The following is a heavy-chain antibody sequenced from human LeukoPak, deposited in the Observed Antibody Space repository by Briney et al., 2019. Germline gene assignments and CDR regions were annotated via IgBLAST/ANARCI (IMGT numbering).Heavy chain of an antibody. CDR2: ISGSGGST. CDR3: AKDRERLAQVATMVWDY. Sequence: GGSLRLSCAASGFTFSSYAMSWVRQAPGKGLEWVSAISGSGGSTYYADSVKGRFTISRNNSKNTLYLQMNSLRAEDTAVYYCAKDRERLAQVATMVWDYWGQGMLVTVSS. V-gene: IGHV3-23*01. CDR1: GFTFSSYA. D-gene: IGHD5-24*01. J-gene: IGHJ4*02.